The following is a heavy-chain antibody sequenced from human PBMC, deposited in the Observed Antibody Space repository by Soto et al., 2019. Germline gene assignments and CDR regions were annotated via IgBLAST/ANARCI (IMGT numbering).Heavy chain of an antibody. D-gene: IGHD1-1*01. CDR2: TYYRSKWHT. V-gene: IGHV6-1*01. CDR3: ARASRAYTYRQEDYYYYGMDV. J-gene: IGHJ6*02. CDR1: GDSVSSNTAA. Sequence: SQTLSLTCVISGDSVSSNTAAWHWIRQSPSRGLEWLGRTYYRSKWHTDYTVSVDSRLTITADTSKNQVSLQLMSVTPEDTATYLCARASRAYTYRQEDYYYYGMDVWGQGTTVTVSS.